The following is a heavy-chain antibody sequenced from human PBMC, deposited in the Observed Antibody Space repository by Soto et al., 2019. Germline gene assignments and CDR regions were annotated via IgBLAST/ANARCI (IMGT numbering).Heavy chain of an antibody. CDR1: GFTFSNYA. Sequence: GGSLRLSCAASGFTFSNYAMHWVRQAPGKGLEWVAVISFDGSNKYYADSVKGRFTISRDNSKNTLYLQMNSLRAEDTAVYYCARDTLGGGQGTLVTVSS. J-gene: IGHJ4*02. CDR3: ARDTLG. D-gene: IGHD3-10*01. V-gene: IGHV3-30*04. CDR2: ISFDGSNK.